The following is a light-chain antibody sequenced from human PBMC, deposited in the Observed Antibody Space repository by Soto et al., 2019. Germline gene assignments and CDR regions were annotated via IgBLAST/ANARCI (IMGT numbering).Light chain of an antibody. CDR3: QKYDSVPFT. Sequence: DIQMTQSPSSLSASVRDRVTITCRASQGISNYLAWYQQKPGKVPELLIYGASTLQSGVPSRFSGSGSGTDFTLTISSLQPEDVATYYCQKYDSVPFTVGPGTKVDLK. CDR1: QGISNY. J-gene: IGKJ3*01. CDR2: GAS. V-gene: IGKV1-27*01.